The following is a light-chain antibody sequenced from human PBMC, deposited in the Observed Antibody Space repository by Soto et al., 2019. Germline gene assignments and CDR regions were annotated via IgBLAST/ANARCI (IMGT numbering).Light chain of an antibody. J-gene: IGKJ4*01. V-gene: IGKV3-11*01. Sequence: PGERATLSCRASQSVSSYLAWYQQKPGQAPRLLIYDASNRATGIPARFSGSGSGTDFTLTISSLEPEDFAVYYCQQRSNWPPALTFGGGTKVDIK. CDR3: QQRSNWPPALT. CDR1: QSVSSY. CDR2: DAS.